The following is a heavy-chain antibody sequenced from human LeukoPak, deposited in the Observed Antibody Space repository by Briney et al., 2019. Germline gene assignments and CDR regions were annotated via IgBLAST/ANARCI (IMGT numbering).Heavy chain of an antibody. D-gene: IGHD1-26*01. Sequence: ASVKVSCKASGHTFTGYYMHWVRQAPGQGLEWMGRINPNSGGTNYAQKFQGRVTMTRDTSISTAYMELSRLRSDDTAVYYCARVEDAWGAAPSPIGYWGQGTLVTVSS. CDR2: INPNSGGT. V-gene: IGHV1-2*06. CDR1: GHTFTGYY. CDR3: ARVEDAWGAAPSPIGY. J-gene: IGHJ4*02.